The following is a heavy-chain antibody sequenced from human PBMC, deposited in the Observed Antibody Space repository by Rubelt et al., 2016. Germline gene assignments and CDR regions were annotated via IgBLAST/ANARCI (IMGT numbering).Heavy chain of an antibody. CDR3: ARVDYSYFDY. CDR2: INPSGGCT. CDR1: GYTFTSYY. J-gene: IGHJ4*02. D-gene: IGHD2-15*01. V-gene: IGHV1-46*01. Sequence: QVQLVQSGAEVKKPGASVKVSCKASGYTFTSYYMHWVRQATGQGLEWMGIINPSGGCTSYVQKFQGRVTMTRDTSTSTVYMELSSLRSVDTAVYYCARVDYSYFDYWGQGTLVTVSS.